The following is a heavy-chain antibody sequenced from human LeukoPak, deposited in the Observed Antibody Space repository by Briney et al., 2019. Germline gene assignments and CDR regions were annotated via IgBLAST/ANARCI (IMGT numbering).Heavy chain of an antibody. J-gene: IGHJ4*02. CDR2: ISSSSSYI. V-gene: IGHV3-21*01. Sequence: PGGSLRLSCAASGFTFSSYSMNWVRQAPGKGLEWVSSISSSSSYIYYADPVKGRSTISRDNAKNSLYLQMNSLRAEDTAVYYCARDYYGSGSYYKGSGFLYWGQGTLVTVSS. CDR1: GFTFSSYS. CDR3: ARDYYGSGSYYKGSGFLY. D-gene: IGHD3-10*01.